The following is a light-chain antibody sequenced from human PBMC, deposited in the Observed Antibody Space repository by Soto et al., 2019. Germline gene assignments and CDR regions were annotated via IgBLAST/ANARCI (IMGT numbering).Light chain of an antibody. J-gene: IGKJ5*01. V-gene: IGKV3-20*01. CDR1: HIVSSSY. CDR3: QQYGSSPIT. CDR2: GAS. Sequence: EIVFTHSPGTLSVPPGARATLSCRTIHIVSSSYLAWYQQKPGQAPRLLIYGASSRETGIPARFSGSGSGTDFTLTISRLEIEDFAVYYCQQYGSSPITFGQRTRLEI.